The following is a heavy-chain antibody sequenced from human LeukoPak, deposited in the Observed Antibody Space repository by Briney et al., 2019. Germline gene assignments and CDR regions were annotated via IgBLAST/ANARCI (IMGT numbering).Heavy chain of an antibody. CDR3: AKGGAQCGGDCYSDY. CDR2: ISGSGDGT. Sequence: PGGSLRLSCASSGFTFSSFAMSWVHQAPGKGLEWVSVISGSGDGTYYADSVRGRFAISRDNSKNTLFLQMNSLTAEDTAVYYCAKGGAQCGGDCYSDYWGQGTLVTVSS. J-gene: IGHJ4*02. D-gene: IGHD2-21*02. V-gene: IGHV3-23*01. CDR1: GFTFSSFA.